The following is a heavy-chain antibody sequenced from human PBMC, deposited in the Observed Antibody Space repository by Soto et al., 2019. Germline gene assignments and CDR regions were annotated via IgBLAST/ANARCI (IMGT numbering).Heavy chain of an antibody. CDR1: GFSLSTSGVG. CDR2: IYWDDDK. J-gene: IGHJ5*02. CDR3: AHRRVGRQLALGWFDP. D-gene: IGHD1-1*01. Sequence: QITLKESGPTLVKPTQTLTLTCTFSGFSLSTSGVGVGWIRQPPGKALEWLALIYWDDDKRYSPSLRSRLTITKDTSKKQVVLTMTNMDPVDTSTYYCAHRRVGRQLALGWFDPWGQGTLVTVSS. V-gene: IGHV2-5*02.